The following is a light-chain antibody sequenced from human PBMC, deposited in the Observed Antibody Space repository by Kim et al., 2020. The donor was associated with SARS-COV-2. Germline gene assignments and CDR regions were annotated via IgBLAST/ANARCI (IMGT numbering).Light chain of an antibody. V-gene: IGKV1-33*01. CDR3: QQYGNLPL. J-gene: IGKJ3*01. CDR1: QDISNY. Sequence: DIQMTQSPSSLSASVGDRVTITCQASQDISNYLNWYQQKPGKAPKLLIYDASNLETGVPSRFSGSGSGTDFTFTISSLQPEDIATYYCQQYGNLPLFGPGTKVDIK. CDR2: DAS.